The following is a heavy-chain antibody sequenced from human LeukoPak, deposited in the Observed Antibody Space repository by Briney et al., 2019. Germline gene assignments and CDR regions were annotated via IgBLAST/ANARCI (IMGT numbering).Heavy chain of an antibody. CDR1: RYTFTYYY. D-gene: IGHD6-13*01. Sequence: ASVKVSCKASRYTFTYYYMHWVRQAPGQGLEWMGRINPNSGGTNYAQDVQGRVTMTKDTSISTAYMELSRLRSDDTAVYYCATLSDSSSDYWGQGTLVTVSS. J-gene: IGHJ4*02. CDR2: INPNSGGT. V-gene: IGHV1-2*06. CDR3: ATLSDSSSDY.